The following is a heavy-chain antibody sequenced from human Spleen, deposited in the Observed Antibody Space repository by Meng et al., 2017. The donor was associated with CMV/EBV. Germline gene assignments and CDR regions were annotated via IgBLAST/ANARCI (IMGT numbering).Heavy chain of an antibody. J-gene: IGHJ4*02. D-gene: IGHD2/OR15-2a*01. Sequence: ASVKVSCKASGYTFTSYYMHWVRQAPGQGLEWMGIINPSGGSTSYAQKFQGRVTMTTDTSTSTAYMELRSLRFDDTAVYYCARYPVIPVLVYYFDYWGQGTLVTVSS. V-gene: IGHV1-46*01. CDR3: ARYPVIPVLVYYFDY. CDR2: INPSGGST. CDR1: GYTFTSYY.